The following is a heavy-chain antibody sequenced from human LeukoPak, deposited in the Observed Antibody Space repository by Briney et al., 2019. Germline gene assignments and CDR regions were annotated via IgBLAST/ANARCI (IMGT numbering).Heavy chain of an antibody. V-gene: IGHV3-33*06. CDR1: GFTFSTYG. CDR2: IWSDGNK. J-gene: IGHJ3*02. CDR3: VKERGPFDAFDI. Sequence: GGSLRLSCAATGFTFSTYGMHWVRQAPGKGLEWVAVIWSDGNKFYADSVKGRFTFSRDNSRNTLSLQMNSLRAEDAAVYYCVKERGPFDAFDIWGQGTMVTVSS.